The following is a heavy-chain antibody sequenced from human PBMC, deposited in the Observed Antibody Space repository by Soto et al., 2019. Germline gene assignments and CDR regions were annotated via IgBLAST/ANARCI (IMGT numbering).Heavy chain of an antibody. CDR3: AKDPDTAGVWFDP. CDR1: GGTFSSYA. D-gene: IGHD5-18*01. CDR2: IIPIFGTA. J-gene: IGHJ5*02. V-gene: IGHV1-69*13. Sequence: SSVKVSCKASGGTFSSYAISWVRQAPGQGLEWMVGIIPIFGTANYAQKFQGRVTITADESTSTAYMELSSLRSEDTAVYYCAKDPDTAGVWFDPWGQGTLVTVSS.